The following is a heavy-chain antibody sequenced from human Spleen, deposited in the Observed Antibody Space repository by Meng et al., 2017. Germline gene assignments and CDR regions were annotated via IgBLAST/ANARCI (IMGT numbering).Heavy chain of an antibody. D-gene: IGHD3-22*01. CDR2: IWYDGYNT. CDR3: TREERDSSGYYPDY. Sequence: GGSLRLSCAAFGFTFSSYGMHWVRQAPGKGLEWVALIWYDGYNTYYTDSVKGRFTISRDNSKNTLYLQMNSLRAEDTAVYYSTREERDSSGYYPDYWGQGTLVTVSS. CDR1: GFTFSSYG. J-gene: IGHJ4*02. V-gene: IGHV3-33*01.